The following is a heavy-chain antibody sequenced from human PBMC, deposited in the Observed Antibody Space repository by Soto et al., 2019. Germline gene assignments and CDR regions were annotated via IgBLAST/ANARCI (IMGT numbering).Heavy chain of an antibody. Sequence: GSLRLSCAASGFIFSNTWMSWVRQAPGKGLEWVGRIKSKTDGGTTDYAAPVKGRFTISRDDSKNILYLQMNSLKTDDTAVYYCTTDSSANFDYWGQGTLVTVSS. CDR2: IKSKTDGGTT. CDR1: GFIFSNTW. J-gene: IGHJ4*02. CDR3: TTDSSANFDY. V-gene: IGHV3-15*01.